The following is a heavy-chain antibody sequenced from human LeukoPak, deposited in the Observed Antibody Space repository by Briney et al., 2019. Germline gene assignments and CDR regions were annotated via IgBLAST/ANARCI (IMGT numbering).Heavy chain of an antibody. CDR3: AYLDSSGFYYGRLRY. CDR1: GFTFSDHA. D-gene: IGHD3-22*01. CDR2: TSAGSDIT. Sequence: GGSLRLSRAASGFTFSDHAMTWVRQTLAKGLESVSSTSAGSDITHYAESVKGRFTISRDNSKSTLYLQMNSLRAEDTAIYFCAYLDSSGFYYGRLRYWGQGTPVTVSS. V-gene: IGHV3-23*01. J-gene: IGHJ4*02.